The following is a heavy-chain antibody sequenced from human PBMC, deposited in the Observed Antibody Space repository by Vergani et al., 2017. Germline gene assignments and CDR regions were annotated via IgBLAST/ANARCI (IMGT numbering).Heavy chain of an antibody. Sequence: QVQLVQSGAEVKKPGSSVKVSCKASGGTFSSYAISWVRQAPGQGLEWMGGIIPIFGTANYAQKFQGRVTITADESTSTAYMELSSLRSEDTAVYYCARRGSSGGMKGEVWFDPWGQGTLVTVSS. CDR2: IIPIFGTA. V-gene: IGHV1-69*01. CDR1: GGTFSSYA. CDR3: ARRGSSGGMKGEVWFDP. J-gene: IGHJ5*02. D-gene: IGHD2-15*01.